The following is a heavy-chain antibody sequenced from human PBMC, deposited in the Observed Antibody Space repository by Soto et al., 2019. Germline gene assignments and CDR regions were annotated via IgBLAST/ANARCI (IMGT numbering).Heavy chain of an antibody. CDR1: GFTFTSSS. J-gene: IGHJ6*02. D-gene: IGHD3-3*01. CDR2: IVVGSGNT. CDR3: AADRAYDFWSGYLRPYYYGMDV. Sequence: AASVKVSGKASGFTFTSSSVQWVRLARGQRLEWIGWIVVGSGNTNYAQKFQERVTITRDMSTSTAYMELSSLRSEDTAVYYCAADRAYDFWSGYLRPYYYGMDVWGQGTTVTVSS. V-gene: IGHV1-58*01.